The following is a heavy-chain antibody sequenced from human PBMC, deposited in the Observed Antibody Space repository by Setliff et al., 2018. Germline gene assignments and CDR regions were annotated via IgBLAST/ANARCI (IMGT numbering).Heavy chain of an antibody. J-gene: IGHJ4*02. V-gene: IGHV2-70*11. CDR2: IDWDDDK. CDR3: ARIRSTDYYDSSGSYDY. CDR1: GFSLSTSGMC. D-gene: IGHD3-22*01. Sequence: GPTLVNPTQTLTLTCTFSGFSLSTSGMCVSWIRQPPGKALEWLARIDWDDDKYYSTSLKTRLTISKDTSKNQVVLTMTNMDPVDTATYYCARIRSTDYYDSSGSYDYWGQGTLVTVSS.